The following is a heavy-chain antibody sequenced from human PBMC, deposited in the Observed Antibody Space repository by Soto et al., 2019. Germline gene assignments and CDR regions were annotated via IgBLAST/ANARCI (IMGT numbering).Heavy chain of an antibody. Sequence: PGGSLRLSCAASGFTFSSYAMSWVRQAPGKGLEWVSALSGSGGSTYYADSVKGRFTISRDNSKNTLYLQMNSLRAEDTAVYYCARSGGSSWSLGYWGQGTLVTVSS. D-gene: IGHD6-13*01. CDR1: GFTFSSYA. J-gene: IGHJ4*02. V-gene: IGHV3-23*01. CDR3: ARSGGSSWSLGY. CDR2: LSGSGGST.